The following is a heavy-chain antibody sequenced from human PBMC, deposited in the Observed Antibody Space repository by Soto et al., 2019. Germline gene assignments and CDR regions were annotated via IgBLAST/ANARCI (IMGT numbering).Heavy chain of an antibody. J-gene: IGHJ6*02. V-gene: IGHV3-33*01. CDR3: ARAYTGRLPRRADYYYAMDV. Sequence: GGSLRLSCAASRFIFSTYGMHWVRQAPGKGLEWVAVIWYDGSKKYYLGSVKGRFTISRENAKNSVYLQMNDLRAGDSAVYYCARAYTGRLPRRADYYYAMDVWGQGTTVTVSS. D-gene: IGHD2-2*02. CDR1: RFIFSTYG. CDR2: IWYDGSKK.